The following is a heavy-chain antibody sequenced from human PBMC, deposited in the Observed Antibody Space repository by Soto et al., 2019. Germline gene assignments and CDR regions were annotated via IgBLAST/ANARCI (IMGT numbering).Heavy chain of an antibody. J-gene: IGHJ4*02. CDR3: VKEATVKSAHHFDY. V-gene: IGHV3-30*18. D-gene: IGHD4-4*01. CDR1: GFTFSNYG. Sequence: QVQLVEWGGGVVLPGRSLRLSCAASGFTFSNYGMQWFRQPPGQGLDWVAVVSWDGRVQYYPDSVKGRFTISRDNSGNTVSLQMNSLRPEDTAMYYCVKEATVKSAHHFDYWGQGTLVTVSS. CDR2: VSWDGRVQ.